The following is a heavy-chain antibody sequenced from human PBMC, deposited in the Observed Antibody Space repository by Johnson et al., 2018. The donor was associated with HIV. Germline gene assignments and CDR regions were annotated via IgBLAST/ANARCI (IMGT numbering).Heavy chain of an antibody. CDR2: INSDGSST. CDR3: ARERGPWKHLWLRDAFDI. D-gene: IGHD5-18*01. Sequence: VQLVESGGGVVRPGGSLRVSCAASGFTFDDYGMSWVRQAPGKGLEWVSRINSDGSSTSYADSVKGRFTISRDNSKNTLYLQLNSLTAADTAVYYCARERGPWKHLWLRDAFDIWGQGTMVTVSS. V-gene: IGHV3-20*04. CDR1: GFTFDDYG. J-gene: IGHJ3*02.